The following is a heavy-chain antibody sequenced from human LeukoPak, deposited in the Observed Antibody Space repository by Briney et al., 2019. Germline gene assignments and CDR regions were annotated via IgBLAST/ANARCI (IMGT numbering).Heavy chain of an antibody. J-gene: IGHJ4*02. D-gene: IGHD1-26*01. Sequence: IYHSGSTTYNPSLKSRVTISVDTSKNQFSLKLSSVTAADTAVYYCARGGGSYSPFDYWGQGTLVTVSS. CDR2: IYHSGST. V-gene: IGHV4-30-2*05. CDR3: ARGGGSYSPFDY.